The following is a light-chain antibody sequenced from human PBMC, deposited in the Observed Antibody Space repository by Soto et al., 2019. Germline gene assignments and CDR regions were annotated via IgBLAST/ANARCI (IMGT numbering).Light chain of an antibody. CDR1: QSVSSSY. V-gene: IGKV3-20*01. CDR2: GAS. CDR3: QQYGSSPLYT. J-gene: IGKJ2*01. Sequence: EIVLTQSPGTLSLSPGERATLSCRASQSVSSSYLAWYQQKPGQAPRLLIYGASTRATDIPDRFSGSGSGTDFTLTISRLEPEDFAVDYCQQYGSSPLYTFGQGTKLEI.